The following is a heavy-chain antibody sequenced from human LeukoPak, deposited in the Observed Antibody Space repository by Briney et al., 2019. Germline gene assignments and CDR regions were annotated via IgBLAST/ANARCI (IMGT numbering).Heavy chain of an antibody. CDR1: GGSISSYY. V-gene: IGHV4-59*12. CDR3: AGPKGYYYYMDV. J-gene: IGHJ6*03. Sequence: SETLSLTCTVSGGSISSYYWSWIRQPPGKGLEWIGYIYYSGSTNYNPSLKSRVTISVDTSKNQFSLKLSSVTAADTAVYYCAGPKGYYYYMDVWGKGTTVTVSS. CDR2: IYYSGST.